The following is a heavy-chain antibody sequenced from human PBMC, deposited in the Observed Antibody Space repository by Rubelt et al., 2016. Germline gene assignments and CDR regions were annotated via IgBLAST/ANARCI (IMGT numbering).Heavy chain of an antibody. V-gene: IGHV3-48*04. Sequence: EVQLVESGGGLVQPGGSLRLSCAASGFIFSSYSMNWVRQAPGKGLEWVSYISSSSITIYYADSVKGRFTISRDNAKNSLFLQMNSLRAEDTAVYYCARGRDSSGYYYFDYWGQGTLVTVSS. CDR3: ARGRDSSGYYYFDY. J-gene: IGHJ4*02. CDR2: ISSSSITI. CDR1: GFIFSSYS. D-gene: IGHD3-22*01.